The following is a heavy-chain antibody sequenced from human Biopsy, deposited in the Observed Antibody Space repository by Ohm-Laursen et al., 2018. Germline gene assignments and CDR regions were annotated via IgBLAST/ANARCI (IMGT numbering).Heavy chain of an antibody. Sequence: SLRLSCAAPGFTFSNSGMHWVRQAPGKGLEWVAAISYDGSKTDYGDSVKGRLNISRDNSKNTLDLQMSSLSVEDTAVYFCAKDKETFNVYYYGMDVWGQGTTVTVSS. CDR3: AKDKETFNVYYYGMDV. CDR1: GFTFSNSG. J-gene: IGHJ6*02. CDR2: ISYDGSKT. V-gene: IGHV3-30*18. D-gene: IGHD2-8*01.